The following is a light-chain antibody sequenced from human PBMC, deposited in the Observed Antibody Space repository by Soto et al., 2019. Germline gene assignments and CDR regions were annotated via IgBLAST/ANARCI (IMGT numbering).Light chain of an antibody. Sequence: DIHMTQSPSSLSASLGDRVTITCRASQTISNYLNWYQQKSGRAPELLVYAASNLQSGVPSRFTGSGSGTHFTLTISGLEPADFATYFCQQSYNTPITFGQGTRLEIK. CDR3: QQSYNTPIT. J-gene: IGKJ5*01. CDR1: QTISNY. CDR2: AAS. V-gene: IGKV1-39*01.